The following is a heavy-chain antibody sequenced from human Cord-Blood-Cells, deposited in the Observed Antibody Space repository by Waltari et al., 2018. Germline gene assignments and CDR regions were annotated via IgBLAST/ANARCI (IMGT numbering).Heavy chain of an antibody. CDR3: ARVSSSWYLDAFDI. CDR2: IYYSGST. Sequence: QVQLQESGPGLVKPSETLSLTCTVSGGSISSYYWSWIRQPPGKGLEWIGYIYYSGSTNYHPSLKSRVTLSVDTSKNQFSLKLSSVTAADTAVYYCARVSSSWYLDAFDIWGQGTMVTVSS. J-gene: IGHJ3*02. D-gene: IGHD6-13*01. CDR1: GGSISSYY. V-gene: IGHV4-59*01.